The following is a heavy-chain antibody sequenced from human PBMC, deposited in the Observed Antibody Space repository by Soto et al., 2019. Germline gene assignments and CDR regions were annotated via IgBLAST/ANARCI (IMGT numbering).Heavy chain of an antibody. Sequence: QEQLAESGGGLVKPGGSLRLSCAASGFSFNVYYMTWIRQAPGSGLEWVASISILGDSTYYADSVKGRFTISRDNVKNSLYLHMDTLRAEDTAVYYCARDRAGTRTFPHNTFNLRGQGTTVAVAS. V-gene: IGHV3-11*01. J-gene: IGHJ3*01. CDR2: ISILGDST. CDR1: GFSFNVYY. D-gene: IGHD6-19*01. CDR3: ARDRAGTRTFPHNTFNL.